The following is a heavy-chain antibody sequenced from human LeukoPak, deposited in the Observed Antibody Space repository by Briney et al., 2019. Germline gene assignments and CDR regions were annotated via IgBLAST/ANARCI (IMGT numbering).Heavy chain of an antibody. CDR3: ARGSSSSWWGFDY. CDR1: GFTFSSYW. V-gene: IGHV3-74*01. D-gene: IGHD6-13*01. CDR2: INSDGSST. J-gene: IGHJ4*02. Sequence: GGSLRLSCAASGFTFSSYWIHWVRQAPGKGLVWVSRINSDGSSTTYADSVKGRVTISRDNAKDTLYLQTNSLRAEDTSVYYCARGSSSSWWGFDYWGQGTLVTVSS.